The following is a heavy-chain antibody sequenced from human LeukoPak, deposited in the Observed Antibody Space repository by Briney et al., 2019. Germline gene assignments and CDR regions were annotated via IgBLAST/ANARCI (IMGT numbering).Heavy chain of an antibody. Sequence: GGSLRLSCAASGFTFSSYSMNWVRQAPGKGLEYVSAISSYGGSTYYADSVKGRFTISRDNSKNTLYLQMSSLRAEDTAVYYCVKAPSSYYYHMDVWGQGTTVTVSS. CDR1: GFTFSSYS. V-gene: IGHV3-64D*09. CDR3: VKAPSSYYYHMDV. D-gene: IGHD6-6*01. J-gene: IGHJ6*02. CDR2: ISSYGGST.